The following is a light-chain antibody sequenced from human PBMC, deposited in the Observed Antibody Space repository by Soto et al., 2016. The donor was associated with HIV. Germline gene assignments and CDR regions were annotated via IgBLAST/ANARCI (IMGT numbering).Light chain of an antibody. CDR3: QAWDSRSLVV. J-gene: IGLJ3*02. CDR2: QDN. CDR1: DLGKRY. V-gene: IGLV3-1*01. Sequence: SYDLIQPPSVSVSPGQTVSITCSGDDLGKRYVSWYQQKPGQSPMLVIYQDNKRPSGIPERFSGSNSGNTATLTIRETQATDEADYYCQAWDSRSLVVFGRRTKLTVL.